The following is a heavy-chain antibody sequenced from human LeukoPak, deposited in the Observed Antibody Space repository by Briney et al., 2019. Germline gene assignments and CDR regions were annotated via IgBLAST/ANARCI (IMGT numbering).Heavy chain of an antibody. J-gene: IGHJ4*02. D-gene: IGHD3-22*01. CDR3: ARGGSYYDSSGYESPHDDGKFDY. CDR1: GGSFSGYY. Sequence: SETLSLTCAAYGGSFSGYYWSWIRQPPGRGLEWIGEINHSGSTNYNPSLKSRVTISVDTSKNQFSLKLSSVTAADTAVYYCARGGSYYDSSGYESPHDDGKFDYWGQGTLVTVSS. CDR2: INHSGST. V-gene: IGHV4-34*01.